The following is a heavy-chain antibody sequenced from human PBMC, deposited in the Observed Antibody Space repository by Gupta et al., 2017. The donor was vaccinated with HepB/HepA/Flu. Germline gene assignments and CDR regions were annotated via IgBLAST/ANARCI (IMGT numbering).Heavy chain of an antibody. D-gene: IGHD6-25*01. Sequence: QITLKESGPTLVKPTQTLTLTCSFSGFSLNTYAVGVAWIRQPPGKALEWLALIFWDDDKWYNPSLKSRLTITKDTSKNQVVLTLTNMDPVDTATYFCALRPREASSGNWFDPWGQGILVTVSS. CDR3: ALRPREASSGNWFDP. CDR1: GFSLNTYAVG. CDR2: IFWDDDK. V-gene: IGHV2-5*02. J-gene: IGHJ5*02.